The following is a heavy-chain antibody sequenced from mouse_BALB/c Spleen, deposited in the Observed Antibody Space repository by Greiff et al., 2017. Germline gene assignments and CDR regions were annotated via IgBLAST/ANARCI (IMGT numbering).Heavy chain of an antibody. Sequence: QVQLQQSGPQLVRPGASVKISCKASGYSFTSYWMHWVKQRPGQGLEWIGMIDPSDSETRLNQKFKDKATLTVDKSSSTAYMQLSSPTSEDSAVYYCAKYGNYGYWGQGTTLTVSS. CDR1: GYSFTSYW. D-gene: IGHD2-1*01. CDR2: IDPSDSET. J-gene: IGHJ2*01. CDR3: AKYGNYGY. V-gene: IGHV1-74*01.